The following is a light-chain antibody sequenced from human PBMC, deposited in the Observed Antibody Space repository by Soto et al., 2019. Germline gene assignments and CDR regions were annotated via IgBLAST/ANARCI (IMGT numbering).Light chain of an antibody. J-gene: IGKJ3*01. Sequence: DIQMTQSPSSLSASVGDRGTITCQASQDISNYLNWYQQKPGKAPKLLIYGASNLETGVPSRFSGSGSGTDFTFTIHSLQPEDIATYYCQQYDNLPRFGPGTKVDI. CDR1: QDISNY. CDR3: QQYDNLPR. CDR2: GAS. V-gene: IGKV1-33*01.